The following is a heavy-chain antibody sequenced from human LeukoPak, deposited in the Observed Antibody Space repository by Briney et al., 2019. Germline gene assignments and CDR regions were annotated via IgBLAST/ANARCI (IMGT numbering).Heavy chain of an antibody. CDR2: IYYSGSI. CDR1: GGSISSSGYY. V-gene: IGHV4-39*01. Sequence: SETLSLTCTVSGGSISSSGYYWGWIRQPPGKGLEWIASIYYSGSIYYNPSLKSRITISVDTSKNQLSLKLSSLTAADTAVYYCARHEYSGSYYGLSWFDPWGQGTLVTVSS. D-gene: IGHD1-26*01. CDR3: ARHEYSGSYYGLSWFDP. J-gene: IGHJ5*02.